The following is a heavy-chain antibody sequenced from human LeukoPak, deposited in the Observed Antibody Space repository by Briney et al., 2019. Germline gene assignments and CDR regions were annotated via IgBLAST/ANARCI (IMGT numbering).Heavy chain of an antibody. CDR2: INPNSGVT. CDR3: ARAHMTTVTLGDY. D-gene: IGHD4-11*01. CDR1: GYTFTGYY. V-gene: IGHV1-2*02. J-gene: IGHJ4*02. Sequence: ASVKVSCKASGYTFTGYYIHWVRQAPGQGLEWMGWINPNSGVTNYAQKFQGRVTLTRDTPINTAYMEVSRLTSDDTAVYYCARAHMTTVTLGDYWSQGTLVTVSS.